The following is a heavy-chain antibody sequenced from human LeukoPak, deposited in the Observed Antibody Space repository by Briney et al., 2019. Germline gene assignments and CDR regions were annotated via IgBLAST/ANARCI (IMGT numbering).Heavy chain of an antibody. V-gene: IGHV4-59*01. CDR3: ARALFLGQLWLFDY. CDR2: IYYSGST. CDR1: GFSISSYY. Sequence: SETLSLTCTVSGFSISSYYWSWIRQPPGKGLEWIGYIYYSGSTNYNPSLKSRVTISVDTSKNQFSLKLSSVTAADTAVYYCARALFLGQLWLFDYWGQGTLVTVSS. D-gene: IGHD5-18*01. J-gene: IGHJ4*02.